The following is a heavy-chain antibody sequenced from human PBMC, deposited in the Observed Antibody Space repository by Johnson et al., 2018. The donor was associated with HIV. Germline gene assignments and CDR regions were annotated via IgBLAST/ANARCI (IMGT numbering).Heavy chain of an antibody. V-gene: IGHV3-7*05. J-gene: IGHJ3*02. CDR3: ARDRYSSGWVSAFDI. CDR2: IKQDGSET. D-gene: IGHD6-19*01. CDR1: GFTFSSYW. Sequence: VQLVESGGGLVQPGGSLRLSCAASGFTFSSYWMSWVRQAPGTGLEWVANIKQDGSETDYVDSVKGRFTISRDNARNYLNVQMNSLRAEDTALYYCARDRYSSGWVSAFDIWGQGTMVTVSS.